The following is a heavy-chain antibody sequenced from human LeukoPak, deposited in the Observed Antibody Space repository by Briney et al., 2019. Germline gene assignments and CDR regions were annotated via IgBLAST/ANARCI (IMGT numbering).Heavy chain of an antibody. CDR1: GGTFSSYA. CDR2: IIPILQIA. J-gene: IGHJ1*01. CDR3: AGQVVEAAMYFQD. V-gene: IGHV1-69*04. D-gene: IGHD2-2*01. Sequence: ASVKVSCKASGGTFSSYAISWVRQAPGQGLEWMGRIIPILQIANYAQNFQGRVTITTDASTSTAYMELSGLRSEDTAVYYCAGQVVEAAMYFQDWGQGTLVTVSS.